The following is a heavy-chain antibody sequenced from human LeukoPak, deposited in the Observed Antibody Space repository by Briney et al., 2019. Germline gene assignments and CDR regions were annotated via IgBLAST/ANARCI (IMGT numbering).Heavy chain of an antibody. V-gene: IGHV1-18*01. Sequence: ASVKVSCTASGYTFTSYGISWVRQAPGQGLEWMGWISAYNGNTNYAQKLQGRVTMTTDTSTSTAYMELRSLRSDDTAVYYCARSPVSTYYYDSSGYDFDYWGQGTLVTVST. CDR2: ISAYNGNT. J-gene: IGHJ4*02. D-gene: IGHD3-22*01. CDR3: ARSPVSTYYYDSSGYDFDY. CDR1: GYTFTSYG.